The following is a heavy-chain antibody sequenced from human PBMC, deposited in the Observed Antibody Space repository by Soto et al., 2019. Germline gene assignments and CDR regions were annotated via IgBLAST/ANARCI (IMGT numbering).Heavy chain of an antibody. Sequence: SETLSLTCTVSGGSLSSYYWSWXRQPPGKGLEWVGYMYNSGSANYNPSLKSRVTISVDTSKNQFSLKLSSVTAADTAVYYCAREGVYGSGNYIGPLGQGTLVTVSS. D-gene: IGHD3-10*01. CDR1: GGSLSSYY. CDR3: AREGVYGSGNYIGP. CDR2: MYNSGSA. J-gene: IGHJ5*02. V-gene: IGHV4-4*08.